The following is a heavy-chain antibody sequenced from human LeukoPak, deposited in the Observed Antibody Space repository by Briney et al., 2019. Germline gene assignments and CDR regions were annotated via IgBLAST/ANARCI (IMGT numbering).Heavy chain of an antibody. CDR2: IYYSGST. Sequence: SETLSLTCTVSGGSISSSSYYWGWIRQPPGKGLEWIGSIYYSGSTYYNPSLKSRVTISVDTSKNQFSLKLSSVTAADTAVYYGAGLQWLRPFDTWGQGTLVPVSS. CDR1: GGSISSSSYY. J-gene: IGHJ4*01. V-gene: IGHV4-39*01. D-gene: IGHD5-12*01. CDR3: AGLQWLRPFDT.